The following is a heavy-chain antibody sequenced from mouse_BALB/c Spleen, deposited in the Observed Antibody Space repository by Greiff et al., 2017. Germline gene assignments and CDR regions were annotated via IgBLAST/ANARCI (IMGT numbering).Heavy chain of an antibody. CDR1: GYSITSGYY. CDR3: AREGGNRAMDY. Sequence: EVKLMESGPGLVKPSQSLSLTCSVTGYSITSGYYWNWIRQFPGNKLEWMGYISYDGSNNYNPSLKNRISITRDTSKNQFFLKLNSVTTEDTATYYCAREGGNRAMDYWGQGTSVTVSS. V-gene: IGHV3-6*02. CDR2: ISYDGSN. D-gene: IGHD2-1*01. J-gene: IGHJ4*01.